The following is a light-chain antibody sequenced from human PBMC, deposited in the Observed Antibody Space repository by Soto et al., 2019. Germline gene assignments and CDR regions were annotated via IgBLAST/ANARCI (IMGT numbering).Light chain of an antibody. V-gene: IGKV1D-12*01. Sequence: DIERTQSPSSVSASVGDTVTISCRASQGISTWLAWYQQKPGNAPKLLIYAASRLQSGLPARLSGSGSATEVTLTISSLQPEDLANYYRQRPNYPPRTFGPGTKVHI. CDR1: QGISTW. J-gene: IGKJ3*01. CDR2: AAS. CDR3: QRPNYPPRT.